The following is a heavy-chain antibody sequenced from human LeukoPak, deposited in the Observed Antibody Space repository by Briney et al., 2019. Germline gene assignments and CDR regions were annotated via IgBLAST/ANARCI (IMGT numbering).Heavy chain of an antibody. D-gene: IGHD3-22*01. CDR3: ARHRGYYDSSGYYVSPFDY. CDR2: MYYSGST. V-gene: IGHV4-39*01. CDR1: GGSISSSSYY. Sequence: PSETLSLTCTVSGGSISSSSYYWGWIRQPPGKGLEWIGSMYYSGSTYYNPSLKSRVTISVDTSKNQFSLKVSSVTAAVTAVSYCARHRGYYDSSGYYVSPFDYWGQGTLVTVSS. J-gene: IGHJ4*02.